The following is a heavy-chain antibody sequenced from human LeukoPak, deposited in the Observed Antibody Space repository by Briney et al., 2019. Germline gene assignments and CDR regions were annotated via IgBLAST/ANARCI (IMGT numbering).Heavy chain of an antibody. J-gene: IGHJ4*02. D-gene: IGHD1-1*01. CDR1: GFSFSTYS. CDR3: VRGNPYNWSF. V-gene: IGHV3-48*04. Sequence: GGSLRLSCAASGFSFSTYSMHWVRQAPGKGLEWVTYISSTSSTMNYADSMKGRFTISRDNAKNSLYLQMNSLRAEDTAVYYCVRGNPYNWSFWGQGTLVTVSS. CDR2: ISSTSSTM.